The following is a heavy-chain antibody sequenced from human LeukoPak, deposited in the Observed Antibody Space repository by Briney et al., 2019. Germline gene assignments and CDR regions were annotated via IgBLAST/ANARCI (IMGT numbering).Heavy chain of an antibody. V-gene: IGHV4-61*01. CDR2: IYYSGST. D-gene: IGHD2-2*01. J-gene: IGHJ5*02. CDR1: GGSFSSGSYY. CDR3: ARGRSHIVVVPAAIWFDP. Sequence: KPSETLSLTCTVSGGSFSSGSYYWSCIRHPPGKGLEWIGYIYYSGSTNYNPSLKSRVTISVDTSKNQFSLKLSSVTAADTAVYYCARGRSHIVVVPAAIWFDPWGQGTLVTVSS.